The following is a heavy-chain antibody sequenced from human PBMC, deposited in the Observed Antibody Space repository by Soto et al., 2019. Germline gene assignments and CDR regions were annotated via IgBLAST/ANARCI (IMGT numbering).Heavy chain of an antibody. Sequence: PGASLKISCKGSGYSFAGYWITWVRQKPGKGLEWMGRIDPSDSQTYYSPSFRGHVTISVTKSITTVFLQWSSLGASDTAMYYCARQIYDSDTGPNFQYYFDSWGEGTPVAGSS. J-gene: IGHJ4*02. V-gene: IGHV5-10-1*01. CDR3: ARQIYDSDTGPNFQYYFDS. D-gene: IGHD3-22*01. CDR1: GYSFAGYW. CDR2: IDPSDSQT.